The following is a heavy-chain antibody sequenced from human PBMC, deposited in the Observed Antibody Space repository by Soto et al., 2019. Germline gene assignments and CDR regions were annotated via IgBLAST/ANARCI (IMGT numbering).Heavy chain of an antibody. CDR1: GFTFSTYG. D-gene: IGHD6-6*01. CDR2: IWFDGSNK. Sequence: SGGSLRLSCAASGFTFSTYGMHWVRQAPGKGLEWVALIWFDGSNKYYADSVRGRFTISRDNSKNTLYLQMSSLRTEDTAVYYCARGLSSSSPGDVWGQGTTVTVSS. CDR3: ARGLSSSSPGDV. V-gene: IGHV3-33*01. J-gene: IGHJ6*02.